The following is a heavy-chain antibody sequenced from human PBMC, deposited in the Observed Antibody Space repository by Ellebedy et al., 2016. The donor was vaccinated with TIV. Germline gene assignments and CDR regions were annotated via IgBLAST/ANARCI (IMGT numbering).Heavy chain of an antibody. CDR3: ATDGSYGDYVTPKHALAI. V-gene: IGHV3-7*01. Sequence: GGSLRLSCPASGFSFRSYWMSWPRQAPGKGLEWVPNINQGGTEKYYVDSVKGRFTISRDNAKNSLYLQMNRLRAEDTAVFYCATDGSYGDYVTPKHALAIWGQGTTVTVSS. CDR1: GFSFRSYW. J-gene: IGHJ3*02. D-gene: IGHD4-17*01. CDR2: INQGGTEK.